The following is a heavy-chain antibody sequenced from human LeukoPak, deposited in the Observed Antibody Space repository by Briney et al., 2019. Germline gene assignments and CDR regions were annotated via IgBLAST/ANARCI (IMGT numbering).Heavy chain of an antibody. CDR3: ARVLGYSGYDLVSPLDY. Sequence: ASVKVSCKASGGTFSSYAISWVRQAPGQGLEWMGRINPNSGGTNYAQKFQGRVTMTRDTSISTAYMELSRLRSDDTAVYYCARVLGYSGYDLVSPLDYWGQGTLVTVSS. CDR1: GGTFSSYA. D-gene: IGHD5-12*01. CDR2: INPNSGGT. V-gene: IGHV1-2*06. J-gene: IGHJ4*02.